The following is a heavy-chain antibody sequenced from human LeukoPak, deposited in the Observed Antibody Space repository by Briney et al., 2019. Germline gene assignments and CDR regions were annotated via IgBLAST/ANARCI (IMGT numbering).Heavy chain of an antibody. V-gene: IGHV3-11*01. CDR2: ISSSGSTI. CDR1: GFTFSDYY. D-gene: IGHD6-13*01. Sequence: GGSLRLSCAASGFTFSDYYMSWIRQAPGKGLEWVSYISSSGSTIHYADSVKGRFTVSRDNAKNSLYLQMSSLRAEDTAVYYCARDGSSWYLDYWGQGTLVTVSS. CDR3: ARDGSSWYLDY. J-gene: IGHJ4*02.